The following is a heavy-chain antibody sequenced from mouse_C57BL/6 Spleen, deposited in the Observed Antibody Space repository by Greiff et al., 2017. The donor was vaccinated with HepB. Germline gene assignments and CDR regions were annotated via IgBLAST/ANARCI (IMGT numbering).Heavy chain of an antibody. V-gene: IGHV1-69*01. CDR1: GYTFTSYW. CDR2: IDPSDSYT. CDR3: ARSAYGYGWYFDV. Sequence: QVQLQQPGAELVMPGASVKLSCKASGYTFTSYWMRWVKQRPGQGLEWIGEIDPSDSYTNYNQKFKGKSTLTVDKSSSTAYMQLSSLTSEDSAVYYCARSAYGYGWYFDVWGTGTTVTVSS. J-gene: IGHJ1*03. D-gene: IGHD2-2*01.